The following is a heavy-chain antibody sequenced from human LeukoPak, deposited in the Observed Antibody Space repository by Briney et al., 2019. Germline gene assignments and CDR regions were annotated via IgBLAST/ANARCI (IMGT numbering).Heavy chain of an antibody. V-gene: IGHV3-53*01. D-gene: IGHD3-10*01. J-gene: IGHJ6*02. CDR3: ARDRDYYYGMDV. CDR1: GFTVSSNY. Sequence: GGSLRLSCAASGFTVSSNYMSWVRQAPGKGLEWVSVIYSGGSTYYADSVKGRFSISRDNSKNTLYLQMNSLRAEDTAVYYCARDRDYYYGMDVWGQGTTVTVSS. CDR2: IYSGGST.